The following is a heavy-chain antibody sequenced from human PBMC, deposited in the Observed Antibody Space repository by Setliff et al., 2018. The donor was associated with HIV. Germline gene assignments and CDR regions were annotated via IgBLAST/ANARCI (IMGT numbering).Heavy chain of an antibody. V-gene: IGHV1-18*01. CDR2: ISAYNGNT. J-gene: IGHJ3*02. D-gene: IGHD3-3*01. CDR1: DYTFTNYG. Sequence: ASVKVSCKTSDYTFTNYGISWVRQAPGQGLEWMGWISAYNGNTHYAQRLQGRVTMTTDTSTNTAYMELRSLRSDDTAVYYCAKDQDGLQFLEWLQPTFDIWGQGTMVTVSS. CDR3: AKDQDGLQFLEWLQPTFDI.